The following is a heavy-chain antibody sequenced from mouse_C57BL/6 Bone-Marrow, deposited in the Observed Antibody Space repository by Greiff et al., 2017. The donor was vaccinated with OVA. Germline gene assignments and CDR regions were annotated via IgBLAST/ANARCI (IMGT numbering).Heavy chain of an antibody. Sequence: EVKLVESEGGLVQPGSSMKLSCTASGFTFSDYYMAWVRQVPEKGLEWVANINYDGSSTYYLDSLKSRFIISRDKSKNSLYLQMSSLKSEDTATYYCAREGKLPLDYWGQGTTLTVSS. J-gene: IGHJ2*01. CDR1: GFTFSDYY. CDR2: INYDGSST. CDR3: AREGKLPLDY. V-gene: IGHV5-16*01.